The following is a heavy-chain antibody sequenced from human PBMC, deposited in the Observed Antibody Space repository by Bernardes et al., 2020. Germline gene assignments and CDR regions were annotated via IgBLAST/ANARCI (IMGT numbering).Heavy chain of an antibody. Sequence: GGSLRLSCAPSGFTFNSYAMNWVRQAPGKGLEWISYISSSSSTINYADSVKGRFTISRDNAKNSLYLQMNSLRDEDTAVYYCGRGSYYALDYWGQGTLVTVSS. CDR2: ISSSSSTI. D-gene: IGHD1-26*01. CDR3: GRGSYYALDY. J-gene: IGHJ4*02. V-gene: IGHV3-48*02. CDR1: GFTFNSYA.